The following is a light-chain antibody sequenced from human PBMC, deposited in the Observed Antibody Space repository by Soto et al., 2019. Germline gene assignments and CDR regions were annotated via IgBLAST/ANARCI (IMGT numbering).Light chain of an antibody. CDR1: QSVSSSY. Sequence: ESVLTQSPGPPSLSPGERSTLSCRASQSVSSSYLAWYHHKPGQAPRLLIFGASSRATGIPDRFSGSGSGTDFTLTISRLEPEDFALYYCQQYGGSSWTFGQGTKVDIK. CDR3: QQYGGSSWT. V-gene: IGKV3-20*01. CDR2: GAS. J-gene: IGKJ1*01.